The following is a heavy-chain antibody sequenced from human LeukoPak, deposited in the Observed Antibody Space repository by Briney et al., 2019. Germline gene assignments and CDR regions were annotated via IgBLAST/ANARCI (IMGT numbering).Heavy chain of an antibody. CDR3: ARDDYNTLGYNFHY. V-gene: IGHV3-9*01. J-gene: IGHJ4*02. CDR1: GFTFADHA. CDR2: INWDNDGI. Sequence: GGSLRLSCVASGFTFADHAMHWVRRAPGQGLEWVTGINWDNDGIVYAASVRGRFTVSRDNAKNTLYLQMNRLRPEDTAFYYCARDDYNTLGYNFHYWGQGTLVTVSS. D-gene: IGHD1-1*01.